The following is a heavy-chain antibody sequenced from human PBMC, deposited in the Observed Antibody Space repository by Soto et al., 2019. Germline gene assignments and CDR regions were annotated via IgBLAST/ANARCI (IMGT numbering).Heavy chain of an antibody. CDR1: GGSISSGGYY. Sequence: SETLSLTCTVSGGSISSGGYYWSWIRQHPGKGLEWIGYIYYSGSTYYNPSLKSRVTISVDTSKNQFSLKLSSVTAADTAVYYCASDYDSSGYYLLSWFDPWGQGTLVTVSS. J-gene: IGHJ5*02. V-gene: IGHV4-31*03. CDR2: IYYSGST. CDR3: ASDYDSSGYYLLSWFDP. D-gene: IGHD3-22*01.